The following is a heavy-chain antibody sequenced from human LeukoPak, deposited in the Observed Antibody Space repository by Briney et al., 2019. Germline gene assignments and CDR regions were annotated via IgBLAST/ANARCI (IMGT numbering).Heavy chain of an antibody. CDR2: ISWNSGNI. V-gene: IGHV3-9*01. J-gene: IGHJ5*02. D-gene: IGHD3-3*01. Sequence: PGRSLRLSCAASGFTFDDYAMHWVRQAPGKGLEWVSGISWNSGNIGYADSVKGRFTISRDNAKNSLYLQMNSLRAEDTAVYYCARFYDFWSGYSKTFDPWGQGTLVTVSS. CDR1: GFTFDDYA. CDR3: ARFYDFWSGYSKTFDP.